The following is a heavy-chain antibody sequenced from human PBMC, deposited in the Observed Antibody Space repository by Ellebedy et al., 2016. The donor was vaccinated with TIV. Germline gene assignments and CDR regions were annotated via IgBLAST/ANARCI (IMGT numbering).Heavy chain of an antibody. J-gene: IGHJ4*02. Sequence: GESLKISCVASGFTFRSYGMHWVRQAPDKGLEWVAVIWYDGDNTYYVDSVKGRFTLSRDNSKNTLYLQMSSLRADDTAIYYCARDKSPTMIALDFWGQGTLVTVSS. D-gene: IGHD3-22*01. CDR1: GFTFRSYG. CDR2: IWYDGDNT. V-gene: IGHV3-33*01. CDR3: ARDKSPTMIALDF.